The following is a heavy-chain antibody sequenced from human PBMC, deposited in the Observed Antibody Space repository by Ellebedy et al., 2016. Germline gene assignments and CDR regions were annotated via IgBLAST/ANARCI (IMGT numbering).Heavy chain of an antibody. J-gene: IGHJ4*02. CDR1: GFTFSSYS. Sequence: GESLKISXAASGFTFSSYSMNWVRQAPGKGLEWVSSISSSSSYIYYADSVKGRFTISRDNAKNSLYLQMNSLRAEDTAVYYCASSSGWSMNYFDDWGQGSLVTVSS. D-gene: IGHD6-19*01. CDR2: ISSSSSYI. V-gene: IGHV3-21*04. CDR3: ASSSGWSMNYFDD.